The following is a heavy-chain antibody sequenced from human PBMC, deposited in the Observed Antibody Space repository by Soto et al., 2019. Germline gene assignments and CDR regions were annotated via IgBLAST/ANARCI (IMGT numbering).Heavy chain of an antibody. J-gene: IGHJ4*02. D-gene: IGHD6-19*01. CDR3: AREAVAGTMVDY. Sequence: GASVKVSCKASGGTFSSYAISWVRQAPGQGLEWMGGIIPIFGTANYAQKFQGRVTITADESTSTAYMELSSLRSEDTAVYYCAREAVAGTMVDYWGQGTLVTVSS. CDR1: GGTFSSYA. V-gene: IGHV1-69*13. CDR2: IIPIFGTA.